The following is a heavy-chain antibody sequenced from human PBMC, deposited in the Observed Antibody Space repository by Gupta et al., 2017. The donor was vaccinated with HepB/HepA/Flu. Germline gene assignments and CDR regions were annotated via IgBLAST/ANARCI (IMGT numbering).Heavy chain of an antibody. D-gene: IGHD7-27*01. J-gene: IGHJ2*01. Sequence: EVQLVESGGGLVQPGRSLRLSCAASGFPFDDYAIPWVRQTPGKGLEWVSGISWNSDNIDYADSVKGRFTISRDNAKSSLYLQMNSLRTEDMALYYCARTLGGDRVNWYFDLWGRGTLVTVYS. CDR3: ARTLGGDRVNWYFDL. V-gene: IGHV3-9*03. CDR1: GFPFDDYA. CDR2: ISWNSDNI.